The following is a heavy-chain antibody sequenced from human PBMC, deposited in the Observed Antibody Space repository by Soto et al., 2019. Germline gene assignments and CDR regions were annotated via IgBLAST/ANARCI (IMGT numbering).Heavy chain of an antibody. CDR2: IYNNGRT. CDR1: GGSVNDFY. Sequence: QVHLQESGPGRVKPSETLSLTCSVSGGSVNDFYWNWLRQTPGKGLEWIGNIYNNGRTNYNPSLKNRVTISIDTSKNQFSLHLSSVTTADTAMYFCARGHGIYVRFDSWGQGTLVSVSS. V-gene: IGHV4-59*02. J-gene: IGHJ4*02. D-gene: IGHD3-10*02. CDR3: ARGHGIYVRFDS.